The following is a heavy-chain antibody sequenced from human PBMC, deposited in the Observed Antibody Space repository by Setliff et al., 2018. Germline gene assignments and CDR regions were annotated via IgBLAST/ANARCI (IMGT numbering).Heavy chain of an antibody. D-gene: IGHD2-15*01. CDR1: GGTFRNYG. CDR2: TIPMFGTT. J-gene: IGHJ6*03. V-gene: IGHV1-69*05. Sequence: RASVKVSCKATGGTFRNYGISWVRQAPGQGLEWMGGTIPMFGTTNYAHKFQGRVTIITDESTSTAYMELSSLRSEDTAVYYCAREGVDPRSSTDYRYYMDVWGKGTTVTVSS. CDR3: AREGVDPRSSTDYRYYMDV.